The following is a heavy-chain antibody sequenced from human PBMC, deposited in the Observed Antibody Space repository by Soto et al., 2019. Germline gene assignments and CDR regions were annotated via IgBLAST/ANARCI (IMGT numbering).Heavy chain of an antibody. Sequence: ASVKVSCKASGYTFTSYGISWVLQAPGQGLEWMGWISAYNGNTNYAQKLQGRVTMTTDTSTSTAYMELRSLRSDDTAVYYCARGGVVRGVISYTNWFDPWGQGTLVTV. D-gene: IGHD3-10*01. V-gene: IGHV1-18*01. J-gene: IGHJ5*02. CDR2: ISAYNGNT. CDR1: GYTFTSYG. CDR3: ARGGVVRGVISYTNWFDP.